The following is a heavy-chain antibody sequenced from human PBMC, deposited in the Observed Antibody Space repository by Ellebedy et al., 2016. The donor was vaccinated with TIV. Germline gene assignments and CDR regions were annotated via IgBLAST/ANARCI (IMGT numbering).Heavy chain of an antibody. Sequence: GGSLRLSXAASGFTFSSYSMNWVRQAPGKGLEWVSSISSSSSYIYYADSVKGRFTISRDNAKNSLYLQMNSLRAEDTAVYYCARDSPYDFWSGYPYYYMDVWGKGTTVTVSS. V-gene: IGHV3-21*01. CDR3: ARDSPYDFWSGYPYYYMDV. D-gene: IGHD3-3*01. CDR2: ISSSSSYI. CDR1: GFTFSSYS. J-gene: IGHJ6*03.